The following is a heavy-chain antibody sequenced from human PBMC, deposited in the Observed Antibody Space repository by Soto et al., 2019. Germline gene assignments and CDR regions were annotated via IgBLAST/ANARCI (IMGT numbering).Heavy chain of an antibody. CDR3: AGVGGCSSTSWYRAPNDAFDI. CDR2: IIPILGIA. V-gene: IGHV1-69*02. Sequence: SVKVSCKASGGTFSSYTISWVRQAPGQGLEWMGRIIPILGIANYAQKFQGRVTITADKSTSTAYMELSSLRSEDTAVYYCAGVGGCSSTSWYRAPNDAFDIWGQGTMVTVSS. CDR1: GGTFSSYT. J-gene: IGHJ3*02. D-gene: IGHD2-2*01.